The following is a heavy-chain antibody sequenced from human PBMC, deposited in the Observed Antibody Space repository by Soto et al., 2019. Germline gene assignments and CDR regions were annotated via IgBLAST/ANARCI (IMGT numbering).Heavy chain of an antibody. Sequence: QVQLMESGGGVVQPGRSLRLSCAASGFTFSNYGMHCVRQAPGKGLEWVAVMWSDGTNKYYEVSVKGRVSISRDNSKNTLYLQMNSLRAEDTAVYFCARDRTLGHYYYGMDVWGQGTTVIVSS. CDR3: ARDRTLGHYYYGMDV. J-gene: IGHJ6*02. CDR1: GFTFSNYG. D-gene: IGHD2-15*01. V-gene: IGHV3-33*01. CDR2: MWSDGTNK.